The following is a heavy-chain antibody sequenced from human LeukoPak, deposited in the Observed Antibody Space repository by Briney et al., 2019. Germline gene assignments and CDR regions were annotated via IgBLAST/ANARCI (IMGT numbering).Heavy chain of an antibody. D-gene: IGHD6-13*01. CDR3: ARGSNYYYYMDV. CDR1: GYPLTSYD. V-gene: IGHV1-8*01. Sequence: ASVKVSCTASGYPLTSYDINWVRQATGQGLELLGWMNPNSGNTAYAQRFQDRVTMTANMSINTAYMELSSLTSEDTAIYYCARGSNYYYYMDVWGSGTTVTVAS. J-gene: IGHJ6*03. CDR2: MNPNSGNT.